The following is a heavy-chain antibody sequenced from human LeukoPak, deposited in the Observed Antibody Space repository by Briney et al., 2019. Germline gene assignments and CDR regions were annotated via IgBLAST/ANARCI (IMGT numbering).Heavy chain of an antibody. CDR2: INPNSGGP. CDR1: GYSFTGYY. D-gene: IGHD5-18*01. J-gene: IGHJ4*02. V-gene: IGHV1-2*06. Sequence: ASVKVSCTTSGYSFTGYYIHWVRQAPGQGLEWMGRINPNSGGPNYRQKFQGTVTMTRDTSISTAYLELSNLRSDDTAAYYCVRGYSYGFYFDYWGQGSLVTVSS. CDR3: VRGYSYGFYFDY.